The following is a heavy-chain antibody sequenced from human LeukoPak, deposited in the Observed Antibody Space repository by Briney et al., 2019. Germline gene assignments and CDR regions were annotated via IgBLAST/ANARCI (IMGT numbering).Heavy chain of an antibody. J-gene: IGHJ4*02. CDR3: ARAGIAVAGIGFDY. D-gene: IGHD6-19*01. CDR1: GGSFSGYY. V-gene: IGHV4-34*01. Sequence: SETLSLTCAVYGGSFSGYYWSWIRQPPGKGLEWIGEINHSGSTNYNPSLKSRVTISVDTSKNQFSLKLSSVTAADTAVYYCARAGIAVAGIGFDYWGQGTLVTVSS. CDR2: INHSGST.